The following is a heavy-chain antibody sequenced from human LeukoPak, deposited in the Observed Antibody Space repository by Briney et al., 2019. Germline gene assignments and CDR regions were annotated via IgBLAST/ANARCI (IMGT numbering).Heavy chain of an antibody. V-gene: IGHV3-7*01. CDR2: IKQDGREK. Sequence: GGSLRLSCAVSGFTFSTFWMSWVRQAPGKGLEWVANIKQDGREKYYVDSVKGRFTISRDNAKNSLYLQMNSERVEDTDVYYCLPGFGGFDYWGQGTLVTVSS. CDR3: LPGFGGFDY. J-gene: IGHJ4*02. D-gene: IGHD3-10*01. CDR1: GFTFSTFW.